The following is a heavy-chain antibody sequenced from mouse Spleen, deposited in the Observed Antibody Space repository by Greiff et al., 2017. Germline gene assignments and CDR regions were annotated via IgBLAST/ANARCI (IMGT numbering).Heavy chain of an antibody. CDR1: GFTFSSYG. CDR2: ISGGGSYT. CDR3: ARQGRYAMDY. D-gene: IGHD3-3*01. J-gene: IGHJ4*01. V-gene: IGHV5-9-2*01. Sequence: EVKLVESGGGLVKPGGSLKLSCAASGFTFSSYGMSWVRQTPEKRLEWVATISGGGSYTYYPDSVKGRFTISRDNAKNNLYLQMSSLRSEDTALYYCARQGRYAMDYWGQGTSVTVSS.